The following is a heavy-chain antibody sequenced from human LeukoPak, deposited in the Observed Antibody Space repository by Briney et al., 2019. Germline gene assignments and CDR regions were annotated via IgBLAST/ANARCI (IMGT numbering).Heavy chain of an antibody. J-gene: IGHJ4*02. CDR1: GFMFGTYA. D-gene: IGHD2-15*01. CDR3: ARPLSSGDIYVEIPFDV. CDR2: ISGGGGST. V-gene: IGHV3-23*01. Sequence: QSGGSLRLSCAASGFMFGTYAMNWVRQASGKGLEWVSAISGGGGSTYYADSVRGRLTISRDNSQKTLYLEMDRLRVEDTAVYYCARPLSSGDIYVEIPFDVWGQGTMVTVSS.